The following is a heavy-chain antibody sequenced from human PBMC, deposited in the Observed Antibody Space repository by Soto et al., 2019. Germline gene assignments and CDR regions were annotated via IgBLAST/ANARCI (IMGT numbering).Heavy chain of an antibody. J-gene: IGHJ4*02. Sequence: ASVKVSCKASGYTFTSYGISWVRQAPGQGLEWMGWISAYNGNTNYAQKLQGRVTMTTDTSTSTAYMELRSLRSDDTAVYYCASLRLATTXFDYWGQGTLVTVSS. CDR3: ASLRLATTXFDY. D-gene: IGHD1-1*01. CDR2: ISAYNGNT. CDR1: GYTFTSYG. V-gene: IGHV1-18*01.